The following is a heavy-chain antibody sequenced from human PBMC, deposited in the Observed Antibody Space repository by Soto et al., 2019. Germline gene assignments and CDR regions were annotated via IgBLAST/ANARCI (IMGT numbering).Heavy chain of an antibody. CDR3: TTDREGSGWYPGDFDY. J-gene: IGHJ4*02. V-gene: IGHV3-15*07. CDR2: IKSKTDGGTK. Sequence: EVQLVESGGGLVKPGGSLRLSCEASGFTLSNAGMTWVPQAPGRGLEWVGRIKSKTDGGTKDYAAPGKGRFTISRDDSKNTLYLQMNSLKTEDTAVYYCTTDREGSGWYPGDFDYWGQGTLVTVSS. D-gene: IGHD6-19*01. CDR1: GFTLSNAG.